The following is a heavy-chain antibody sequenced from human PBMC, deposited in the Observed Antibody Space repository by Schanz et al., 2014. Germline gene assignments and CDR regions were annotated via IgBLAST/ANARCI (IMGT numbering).Heavy chain of an antibody. V-gene: IGHV4-34*01. CDR2: INHYGRT. J-gene: IGHJ1*01. Sequence: QVRLQQWGAGLLKPSGTLSLTCAVYGGSFIGYDWSWIRQFPGQDLEWIGDINHYGRTNYNPSLMGRVSISIDGSQNQFSLKMTSVTAADTAIYYCAIPRGSYAPNWSEARYFQHWGQGSLVTVSS. CDR3: AIPRGSYAPNWSEARYFQH. D-gene: IGHD1-1*01. CDR1: GGSFIGYD.